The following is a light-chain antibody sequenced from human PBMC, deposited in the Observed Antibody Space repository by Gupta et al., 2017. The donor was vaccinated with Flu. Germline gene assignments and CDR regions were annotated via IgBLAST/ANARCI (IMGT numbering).Light chain of an antibody. CDR2: GAS. CDR1: KSSSSS. V-gene: IGKV3-11*01. CDR3: QQRTNWLT. Sequence: SPATVSLSAGERATLSGRDSKSSSSSLDWYQQKPGQTLRLLVYGASNRATGITVRFSGSGSETDFTISISSPEAEDFEVYYCQQRTNWLTFGGGTKVEIK. J-gene: IGKJ4*01.